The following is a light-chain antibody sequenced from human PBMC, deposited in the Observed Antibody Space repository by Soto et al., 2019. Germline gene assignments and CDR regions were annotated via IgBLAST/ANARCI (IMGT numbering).Light chain of an antibody. V-gene: IGLV2-14*01. CDR2: EVS. J-gene: IGLJ1*01. CDR3: SSYTSITSYV. Sequence: QSVLTQPASVSGSPGQSITISCTGTSSDVGSYNYVSWYQQHPGRAPKLMIYEVSNRPSGVSNRFSASESGNTASLTISGLRAEDEADYYCSSYTSITSYVFGTGTKVTVL. CDR1: SSDVGSYNY.